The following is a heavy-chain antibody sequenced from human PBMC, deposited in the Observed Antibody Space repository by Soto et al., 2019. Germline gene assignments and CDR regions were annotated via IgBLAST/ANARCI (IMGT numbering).Heavy chain of an antibody. CDR2: ISGSGGGT. J-gene: IGHJ4*02. CDR3: AKASAYGSGSIDN. D-gene: IGHD3-10*01. Sequence: QSGGSLRLSCVGSGFTFSGYAMTWVRQAPGRGLEWVSLISGSGGGTFYADSVKGRFTISRDNSKNTLHLQMNSLRAEDAAIYYCAKASAYGSGSIDNWGQGALVTVSS. V-gene: IGHV3-23*01. CDR1: GFTFSGYA.